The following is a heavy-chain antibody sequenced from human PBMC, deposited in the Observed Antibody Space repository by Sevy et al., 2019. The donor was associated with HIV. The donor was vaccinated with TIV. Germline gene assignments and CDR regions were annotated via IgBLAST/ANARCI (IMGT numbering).Heavy chain of an antibody. D-gene: IGHD2-15*01. CDR3: ARGAVVVVAAGWGQSDY. CDR1: GFTFSDYY. V-gene: IGHV3-11*01. Sequence: GGSLRLSCAASGFTFSDYYMSWIRQAPGKGLEWVSYISSSCSTIYYADSVKGRFTISRDDAKNSLYLQMNSLRAEDTAVYYCARGAVVVVAAGWGQSDYWGQGTLVTVSS. J-gene: IGHJ4*02. CDR2: ISSSCSTI.